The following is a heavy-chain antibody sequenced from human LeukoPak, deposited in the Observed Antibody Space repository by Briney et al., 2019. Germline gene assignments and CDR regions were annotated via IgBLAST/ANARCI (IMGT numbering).Heavy chain of an antibody. D-gene: IGHD1-26*01. CDR1: GYTFTSYY. V-gene: IGHV1-46*01. CDR3: ARGSPHSGSYGDYFDY. J-gene: IGHJ4*02. CDR2: INPSGGST. Sequence: ASVKVSCKASGYTFTSYYMHWVRQAPGQGLEWMGIINPSGGSTSYAQKFQGKVTITRDTSASTAYMELSSLRSEDTAVYYCARGSPHSGSYGDYFDYWGQGTLVTVSS.